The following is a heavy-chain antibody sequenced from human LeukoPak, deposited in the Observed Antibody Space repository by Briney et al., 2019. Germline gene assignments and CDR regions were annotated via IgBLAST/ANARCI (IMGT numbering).Heavy chain of an antibody. V-gene: IGHV3-21*01. D-gene: IGHD6-13*01. CDR3: ARDVAGIAAAGAPPPEDWYFDL. Sequence: GGSLRLSCAASGFTFSSDSMNWVRQAPRKGLEWVSSISSSSSYIYYADSVKGRFTISRDNAKNSLYLQMNSLRAEDTAVYYCARDVAGIAAAGAPPPEDWYFDLWGRGTLVTVSS. CDR1: GFTFSSDS. J-gene: IGHJ2*01. CDR2: ISSSSSYI.